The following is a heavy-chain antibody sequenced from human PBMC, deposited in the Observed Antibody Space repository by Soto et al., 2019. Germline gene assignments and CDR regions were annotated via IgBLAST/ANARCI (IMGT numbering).Heavy chain of an antibody. Sequence: GASVKVSCKASGGTFSSYAISWVRQAPGQGLEWMGGIIPIFGTANYAQKFQGRVTITADESTSTAYMELSSLRSEDTAVYYCARGYYGSGSYRNWFDPWGQGTLVTVSS. CDR3: ARGYYGSGSYRNWFDP. V-gene: IGHV1-69*13. D-gene: IGHD3-10*01. J-gene: IGHJ5*02. CDR1: GGTFSSYA. CDR2: IIPIFGTA.